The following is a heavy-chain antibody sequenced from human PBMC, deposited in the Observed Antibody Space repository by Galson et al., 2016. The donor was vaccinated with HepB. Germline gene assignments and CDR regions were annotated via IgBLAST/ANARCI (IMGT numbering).Heavy chain of an antibody. Sequence: LSLTCAVSGDSVISNNWWSWVRQPPGKGLEWIGGIHHSGSSNYNPSLKSRVTMSVDKSKNQFSLRLTSVTVADAAVYYCARLSATYYVDNWGQGTLVTVSS. CDR2: IHHSGSS. CDR1: GDSVISNNW. CDR3: ARLSATYYVDN. V-gene: IGHV4-4*02. J-gene: IGHJ4*02.